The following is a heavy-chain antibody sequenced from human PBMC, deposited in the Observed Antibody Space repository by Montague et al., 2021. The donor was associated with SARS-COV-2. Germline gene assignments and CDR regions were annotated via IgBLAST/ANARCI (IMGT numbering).Heavy chain of an antibody. CDR1: GGSISSNS. Sequence: SETLSLTCTVSGGSISSNSWSWIRQPQGKGLEWIGYIYYSGSTNXNPSLKSRVTISVDTSKTQFSLQLSSVTAADTAVYYCARTRGYDPLFDFWGQGTLVTVSS. V-gene: IGHV4-59*01. CDR3: ARTRGYDPLFDF. D-gene: IGHD5-12*01. CDR2: IYYSGST. J-gene: IGHJ4*02.